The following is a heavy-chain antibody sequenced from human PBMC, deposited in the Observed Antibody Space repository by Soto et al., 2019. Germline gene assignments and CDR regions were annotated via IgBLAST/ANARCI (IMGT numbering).Heavy chain of an antibody. CDR2: ITESGST. J-gene: IGHJ4*02. V-gene: IGHV3-23*01. CDR1: GFTFNNYG. D-gene: IGHD6-13*01. CDR3: AKCRLDGAGAEDY. Sequence: EVQLLESGGGLVQRGGSLRLSCAVSGFTFNNYGMSWVRQAPGKGLEWVSAITESGSTYYADSVKGRFSISRDNSKNTLYLQMNSLRPDDTAVYYCAKCRLDGAGAEDYWGQGTQVTVSS.